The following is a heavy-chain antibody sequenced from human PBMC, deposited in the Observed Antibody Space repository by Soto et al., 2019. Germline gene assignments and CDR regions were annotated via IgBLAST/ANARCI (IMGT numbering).Heavy chain of an antibody. CDR1: GFTFSSYA. D-gene: IGHD4-17*01. Sequence: PGGSLRLSCAASGFTFSSYAMSWVRQAPGKGLEWVSAISGSGGSTYYADSVKGRFTISRDNSKNTLYLQMNSLRAEDTAVYYCAKEGFDYGDPHDYYYGKDVWGQGTTITVSS. V-gene: IGHV3-23*01. J-gene: IGHJ6*02. CDR3: AKEGFDYGDPHDYYYGKDV. CDR2: ISGSGGST.